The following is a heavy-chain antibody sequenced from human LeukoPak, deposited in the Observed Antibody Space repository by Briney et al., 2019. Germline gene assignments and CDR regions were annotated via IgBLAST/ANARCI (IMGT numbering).Heavy chain of an antibody. Sequence: GGSLRLSCAASGFTVSSNYMSWVRQAPGKGLEWVSVIYSGGSTYYADSVKGRFTISRDNSKNTLYLQMNSLRAEDTAVYYCARDTSIAVAGHFDYWGQGTLVTVSS. D-gene: IGHD6-19*01. CDR1: GFTVSSNY. CDR2: IYSGGST. CDR3: ARDTSIAVAGHFDY. V-gene: IGHV3-53*01. J-gene: IGHJ4*02.